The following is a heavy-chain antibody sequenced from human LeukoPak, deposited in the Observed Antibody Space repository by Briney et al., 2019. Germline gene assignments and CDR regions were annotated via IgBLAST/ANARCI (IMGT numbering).Heavy chain of an antibody. CDR2: INPTSGGT. J-gene: IGHJ2*01. CDR1: GYTFTGYY. V-gene: IGHV1-2*06. Sequence: ASVKFSCKASGYTFTGYYMHWVRQAPGQGLEWMGRINPTSGGTNYAQKFQGSVTMTRDTSISTAYMELSRLRSDDTAVYYCARDFAMIFGVVIGFDLWGRGTLVTVSS. D-gene: IGHD3-3*01. CDR3: ARDFAMIFGVVIGFDL.